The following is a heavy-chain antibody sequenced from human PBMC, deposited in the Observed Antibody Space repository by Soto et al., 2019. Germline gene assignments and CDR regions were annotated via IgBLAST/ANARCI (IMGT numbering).Heavy chain of an antibody. CDR3: AKPPRGIVASYYFDY. V-gene: IGHV4-59*12. D-gene: IGHD5-12*01. CDR2: IYYSGST. Sequence: SETLSLTCAVYGGSFSGYYWSWIRQPPGKGLEWIGYIYYSGSTNYNPSVKGRFTISRDNSKNTLYLQVNSLRAEDTAVYYCAKPPRGIVASYYFDYWGQGTLVTVSS. CDR1: GGSFSGYY. J-gene: IGHJ4*02.